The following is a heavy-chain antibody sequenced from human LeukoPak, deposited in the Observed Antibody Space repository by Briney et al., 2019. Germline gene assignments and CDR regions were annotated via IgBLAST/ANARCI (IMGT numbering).Heavy chain of an antibody. CDR1: GGTFSSYA. V-gene: IGHV1-69*13. Sequence: ASVKVSCKASGGTFSSYAISWVRQAPGQGLEWMGGIIPISGTANYAQKFQGRVTITADESTSTAYMELSSLRSEDTAVYYCNRAWGGGIDYWGQGTLVTVSS. D-gene: IGHD3-10*01. CDR2: IIPISGTA. J-gene: IGHJ4*02. CDR3: NRAWGGGIDY.